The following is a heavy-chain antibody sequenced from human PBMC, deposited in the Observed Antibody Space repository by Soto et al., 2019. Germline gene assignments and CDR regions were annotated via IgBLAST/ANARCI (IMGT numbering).Heavy chain of an antibody. CDR1: GFTFSSYA. J-gene: IGHJ4*02. V-gene: IGHV3-30-3*01. CDR2: ISYDGSNK. CDR3: ARGTYRSKTDFDY. Sequence: GGSLRLSCAASGFTFSSYAMHWVRQAPGKGLEWVAVISYDGSNKYYANSVKGRFTISRDNAQNSLYLQMTSLRAEDTAVYYCARGTYRSKTDFDYWGQGTLVTVS. D-gene: IGHD6-13*01.